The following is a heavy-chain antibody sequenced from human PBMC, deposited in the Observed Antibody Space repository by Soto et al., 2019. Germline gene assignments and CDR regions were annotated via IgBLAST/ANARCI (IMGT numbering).Heavy chain of an antibody. V-gene: IGHV1-69*13. Sequence: SVKVSCKASGGTFSSYAISWVRQAPGQGLEWMGGIIPIFGTANYAQKFQGRVTITADESTSTAYMELSSLRSEDTAVYYCARGSSPANYYDSSGSLGYWGQGTLVTVSS. D-gene: IGHD3-22*01. CDR3: ARGSSPANYYDSSGSLGY. J-gene: IGHJ4*02. CDR2: IIPIFGTA. CDR1: GGTFSSYA.